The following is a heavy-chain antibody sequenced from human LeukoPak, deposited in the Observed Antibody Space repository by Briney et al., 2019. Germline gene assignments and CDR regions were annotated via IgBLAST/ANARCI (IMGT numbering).Heavy chain of an antibody. CDR3: SRVGVVLLANWFDP. D-gene: IGHD2-2*01. CDR1: GYTFTSYG. J-gene: IGHJ5*02. CDR2: INAYNGNT. V-gene: IGHV1-18*01. Sequence: ASVKVSCKASGYTFTSYGISWVRQAPGQGLEWMGWINAYNGNTKYAQKFQGRVAMTTDTSTSTAYMELRSLRSDDTAVYYCSRVGVVLLANWFDPWGQGTLVTVSS.